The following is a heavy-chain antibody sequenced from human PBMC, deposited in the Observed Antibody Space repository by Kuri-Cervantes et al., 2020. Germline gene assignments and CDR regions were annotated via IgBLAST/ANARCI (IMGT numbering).Heavy chain of an antibody. V-gene: IGHV4-39*01. D-gene: IGHD6-13*01. CDR1: GGSISSSSYY. J-gene: IGHJ5*02. CDR2: IYYSGST. Sequence: SETLSLTCTVSGGSISSSSYYWGWIRQSPGKGLEWIGSIYYSGSTYYNPSLKSRVTISVDTSKNQFSPKLSSVTAADTAVYYCARLSAAAGTLGWFDPWGQGTLVTVSS. CDR3: ARLSAAAGTLGWFDP.